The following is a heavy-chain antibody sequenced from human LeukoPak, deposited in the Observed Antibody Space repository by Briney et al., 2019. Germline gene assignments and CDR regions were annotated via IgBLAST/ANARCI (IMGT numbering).Heavy chain of an antibody. Sequence: GGSLRLSCAASGFTVSSNYMSWVRQAPGKGLEWVSVIYSGGSTYYADSVKGRITISRDNSKNTLYLQMNSLRAEDTAVYYCAIPRGVVTAAGNWGQGTLVTVSS. J-gene: IGHJ4*02. V-gene: IGHV3-53*01. D-gene: IGHD2-21*02. CDR2: IYSGGST. CDR1: GFTVSSNY. CDR3: AIPRGVVTAAGN.